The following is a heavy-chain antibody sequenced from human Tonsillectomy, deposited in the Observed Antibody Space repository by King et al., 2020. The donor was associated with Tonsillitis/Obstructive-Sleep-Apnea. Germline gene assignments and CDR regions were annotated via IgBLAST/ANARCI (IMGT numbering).Heavy chain of an antibody. CDR2: IYPSDSET. V-gene: IGHV5-51*01. CDR3: ARHVDTTMVSRYYYYYYGMDV. CDR1: GYSFTSYW. Sequence: QLVQSGAELKKPGESLKISCKGSGYSFTSYWIGWVRQMPGKGLEWMGIIYPSDSETRYNPSFQGQVTISADKSISTAYLQWSSLKASDTAIYYCARHVDTTMVSRYYYYYYGMDVWGQGTTVTVSS. D-gene: IGHD5-18*01. J-gene: IGHJ6*02.